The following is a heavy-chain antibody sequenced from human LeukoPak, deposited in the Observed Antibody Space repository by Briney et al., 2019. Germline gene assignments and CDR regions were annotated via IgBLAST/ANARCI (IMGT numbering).Heavy chain of an antibody. CDR3: SRLVTMVRGPTSYYYYYYMDV. CDR2: IRSKANSYAT. CDR1: GCTFSGSA. D-gene: IGHD3-10*01. J-gene: IGHJ6*03. V-gene: IGHV3-73*01. Sequence: GGSLRLSCAASGCTFSGSAMNWVRQASGKGLEWVGRIRSKANSYATAYAASVKGRFTISRDDSKNTAYLQMNSLKTEDTAVYYCSRLVTMVRGPTSYYYYYYMDVWGKGTTVTVSS.